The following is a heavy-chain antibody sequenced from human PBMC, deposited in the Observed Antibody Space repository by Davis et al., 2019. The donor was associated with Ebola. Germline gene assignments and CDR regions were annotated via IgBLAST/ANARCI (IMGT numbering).Heavy chain of an antibody. Sequence: GESLKISCAASGFTFSNAWMSWVRQAPGKGLEWVANIKQDGSEKYYVDSVKGRFTISRDNAKNSLYLQMNSLRAEDTAVYYCARGHYNGSGSYPLGYCSGGSCYPDYWGQGTLVTVSS. J-gene: IGHJ4*02. CDR3: ARGHYNGSGSYPLGYCSGGSCYPDY. CDR2: IKQDGSEK. D-gene: IGHD2-15*01. CDR1: GFTFSNAW. V-gene: IGHV3-7*04.